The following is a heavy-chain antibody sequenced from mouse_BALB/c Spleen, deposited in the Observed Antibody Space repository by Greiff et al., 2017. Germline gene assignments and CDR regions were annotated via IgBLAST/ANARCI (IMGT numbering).Heavy chain of an antibody. J-gene: IGHJ3*01. CDR2: ISSGSSTI. V-gene: IGHV5-17*02. Sequence: EVHLVESGGGLVQPGGSRKLSCAASGFTFSSFGMHWVRQAPEKGLGWVAYISSGSSTIYYADTVKGRFTISRDNPKNTLFLQMTSLRSEDTAMYYCAREGYYGSSYWFAYWGQGTLVTVSA. CDR3: AREGYYGSSYWFAY. CDR1: GFTFSSFG. D-gene: IGHD1-1*01.